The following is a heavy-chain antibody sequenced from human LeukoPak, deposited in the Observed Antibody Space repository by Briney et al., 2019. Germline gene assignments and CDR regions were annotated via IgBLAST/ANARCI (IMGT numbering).Heavy chain of an antibody. D-gene: IGHD5-18*01. CDR1: GFTFSSYW. CDR3: ASLDTAKQPLANH. V-gene: IGHV3-7*03. Sequence: GGSLRLSCAASGFTFSSYWMSWVRQAPGKGLEWVANIREERGQEYYVDSVKGRFTISKNSAKNSLYLQMNTLRIEDTAMYYCASLDTAKQPLANHWGQGTLVTVSS. CDR2: IREERGQE. J-gene: IGHJ5*02.